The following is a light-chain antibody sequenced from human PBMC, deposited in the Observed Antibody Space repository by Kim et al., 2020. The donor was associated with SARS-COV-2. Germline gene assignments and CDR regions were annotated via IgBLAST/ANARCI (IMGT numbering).Light chain of an antibody. V-gene: IGLV2-14*01. CDR3: SSYTSSSTWV. J-gene: IGLJ3*02. CDR1: SSDVGGYNY. CDR2: DVS. Sequence: QSALTQPASVSGSPGQSITISCTGISSDVGGYNYVSWYQQHPGKAPKVMIYDVSKRPSGVSDRFSGSKSGNTASLTISGLQAEDEADYYCSSYTSSSTWVFGGGTQLTVL.